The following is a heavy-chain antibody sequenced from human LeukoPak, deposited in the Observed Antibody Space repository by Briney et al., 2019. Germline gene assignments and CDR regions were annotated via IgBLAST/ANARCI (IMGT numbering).Heavy chain of an antibody. D-gene: IGHD2/OR15-2a*01. CDR3: AKGILGGRLDH. V-gene: IGHV3-11*01. CDR2: ISNTGDVT. Sequence: GGSLRLSCAASGFIFGDYYMTWIRQAPGKGLEWVSYISNTGDVTKYADSVKGRFTISRDNAKNSLYLEMNALRVEDTASYFCAKGILGGRLDHWGQGSLVTVSS. CDR1: GFIFGDYY. J-gene: IGHJ4*02.